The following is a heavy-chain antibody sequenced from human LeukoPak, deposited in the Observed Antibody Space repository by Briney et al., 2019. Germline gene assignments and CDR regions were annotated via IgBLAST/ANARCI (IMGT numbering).Heavy chain of an antibody. J-gene: IGHJ5*02. CDR3: ARHGADILTGYFPYNWFDP. D-gene: IGHD3-9*01. Sequence: PSETLSLTCTVSGGSISSGGYTWSWHRQPPGKGLEWIGYIYYSGSTYYNPSLKSRVTISVDTSKNQFSLKLSSVTAADTAVYYCARHGADILTGYFPYNWFDPWGQGTLVTVSS. CDR1: GGSISSGGYT. CDR2: IYYSGST. V-gene: IGHV4-30-4*07.